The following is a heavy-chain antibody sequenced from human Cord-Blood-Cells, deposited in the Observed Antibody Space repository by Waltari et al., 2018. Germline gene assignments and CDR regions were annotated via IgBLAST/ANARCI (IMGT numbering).Heavy chain of an antibody. V-gene: IGHV4-59*11. CDR2: IYYSGST. CDR1: GGSISSHY. J-gene: IGHJ2*01. D-gene: IGHD3-3*01. CDR3: ARTTHYDFWSGYLFDL. Sequence: QVQLQESGPGLVKPSETLSLTCTVSGGSISSHYWCWLRQPSGKGLEWIGYIYYSGSTNYNPSLKSRVTISVDTSKNQFYLKLSSVTAADTAVYYCARTTHYDFWSGYLFDLWGRGTLVTVSS.